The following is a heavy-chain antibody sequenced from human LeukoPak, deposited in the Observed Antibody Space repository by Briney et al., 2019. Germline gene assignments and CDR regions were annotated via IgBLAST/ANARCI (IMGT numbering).Heavy chain of an antibody. Sequence: SETLSLTCAVYGGSFSGYYWSWIRQPPGKGLEWIGEINHSGSTNYNPSLKSRVTISVDMSKNQFSLKLSSVTAADTAVYYCARRNTVTTEDYWGQGTLVTVSS. CDR1: GGSFSGYY. CDR3: ARRNTVTTEDY. J-gene: IGHJ4*02. V-gene: IGHV4-34*01. D-gene: IGHD4-17*01. CDR2: INHSGST.